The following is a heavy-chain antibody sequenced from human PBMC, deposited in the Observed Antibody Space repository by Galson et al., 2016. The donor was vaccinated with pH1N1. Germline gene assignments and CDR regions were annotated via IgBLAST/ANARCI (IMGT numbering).Heavy chain of an antibody. CDR2: IYWDDDE. D-gene: IGHD5-12*01. CDR1: GFSLSTSGVG. J-gene: IGHJ3*01. Sequence: ALVKPTQTLTLTCTFSGFSLSTSGVGVVWIRQPPGKALEWLALIYWDDDERYSPSLKSRLTITKDTSKNQVVLTMTNMEPVDTGTYFCAHREVTITNAFDVWGPGTKVTVSS. V-gene: IGHV2-5*02. CDR3: AHREVTITNAFDV.